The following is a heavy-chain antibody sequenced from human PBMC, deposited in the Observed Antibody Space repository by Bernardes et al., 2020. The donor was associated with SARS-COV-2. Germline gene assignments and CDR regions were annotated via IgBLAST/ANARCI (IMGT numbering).Heavy chain of an antibody. Sequence: GSLRLSCAASGFTFSHAWMNWVRQAPGKGLEWVGHIKRKTDGGTTDYAAPVKGRFTISGDDSKNTMYLQMNSLKTEDTAVYYCTTGAEIYYDSSGFSYYYDLEDQGTLSTVSS. CDR1: GFTFSHAW. CDR3: TTGAEIYYDSSGFSYYYDL. CDR2: IKRKTDGGTT. V-gene: IGHV3-15*07. J-gene: IGHJ4*02. D-gene: IGHD3-22*01.